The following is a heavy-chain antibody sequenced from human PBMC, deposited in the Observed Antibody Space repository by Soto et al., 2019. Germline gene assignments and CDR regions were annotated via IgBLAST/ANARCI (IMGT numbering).Heavy chain of an antibody. CDR2: IIPIFGTA. Sequence: ASVKVSCKASGGTFSSYAISWVRQAPGQGLEWMGGIIPIFGTANYAQKFQGRVTITADESTSTAYMELSSLRSEDTAVYYCARRRATTGHGAYYFDYWGQGTLVTVSS. J-gene: IGHJ4*02. V-gene: IGHV1-69*13. CDR1: GGTFSSYA. D-gene: IGHD1-26*01. CDR3: ARRRATTGHGAYYFDY.